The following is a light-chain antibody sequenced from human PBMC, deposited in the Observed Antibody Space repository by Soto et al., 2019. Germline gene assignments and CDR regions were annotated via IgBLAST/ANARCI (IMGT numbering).Light chain of an antibody. V-gene: IGKV1-9*01. CDR3: PQRNRFPHT. CDR1: QDIRSY. Sequence: IQLTQSPSSLSASLGDRVTITCRASQDIRSYLAWYQQKPGNAPKLLIFAASTLQSGVPSTFSGSGSRTDFTLTISGLQPEDLATYYCPQRNRFPHTFGQGTKLEIK. CDR2: AAS. J-gene: IGKJ2*01.